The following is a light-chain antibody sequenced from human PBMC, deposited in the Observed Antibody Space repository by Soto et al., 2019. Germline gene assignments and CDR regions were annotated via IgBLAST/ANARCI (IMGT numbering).Light chain of an antibody. V-gene: IGKV1-39*01. J-gene: IGKJ1*01. CDR1: QSISNY. CDR3: QQSYRTAWT. Sequence: DIQMTHSPSSLSASVGDRVTITCRASQSISNYLNRYQQKPGKAPKLLIYAASSLQSGVPSRFSGSGSGTDFTLTISSLQLEDFATYYCQQSYRTAWTFGQGTKVEIK. CDR2: AAS.